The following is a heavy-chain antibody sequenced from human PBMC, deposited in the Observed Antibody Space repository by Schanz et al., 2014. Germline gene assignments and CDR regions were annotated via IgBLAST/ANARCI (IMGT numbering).Heavy chain of an antibody. V-gene: IGHV3-74*01. CDR1: GFTFNNFG. J-gene: IGHJ5*02. D-gene: IGHD3-16*01. Sequence: EVQLVESGGGLVQPGGSLRLSCAASGFTFNNFGMNWVRQAPGKGLEWVSTIDTAGSYTSYVDSVKGRFTISRDNAKNTLYLQMSRLRVEDTAVYYCVRWGASWGQGTLVTVSS. CDR2: IDTAGSYT. CDR3: VRWGAS.